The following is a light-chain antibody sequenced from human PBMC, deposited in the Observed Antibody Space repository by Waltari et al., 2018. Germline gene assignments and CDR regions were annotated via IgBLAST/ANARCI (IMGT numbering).Light chain of an antibody. CDR2: KAN. Sequence: QTVVNQEPSLSVSPGATVTPPCALSPGPPSSTSYPHWYQKSPGQTPRSLVYKANIRSSGVPDRFSGSVLGNKAVLIITGAQAEDESTYYCLLYMGSGIWVFGGGTKLTVL. CDR1: PGPPSSTSY. CDR3: LLYMGSGIWV. J-gene: IGLJ3*02. V-gene: IGLV8-61*01.